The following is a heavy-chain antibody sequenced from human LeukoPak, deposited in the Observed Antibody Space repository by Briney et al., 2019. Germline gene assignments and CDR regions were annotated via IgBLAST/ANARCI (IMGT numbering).Heavy chain of an antibody. CDR1: GFTFGDYA. CDR3: SGDDSASYFRFDP. D-gene: IGHD3-10*01. Sequence: PGGSLRLSCTTSGFTFGDYALSWFRQAPGKGLEWVGFIRKTAYGGTTEHAASVKGRFTISRDDSKSIAYLQMSSLKTEDTAVYYCSGDDSASYFRFDPWGRGTLVTVSS. J-gene: IGHJ5*02. CDR2: IRKTAYGGTT. V-gene: IGHV3-49*03.